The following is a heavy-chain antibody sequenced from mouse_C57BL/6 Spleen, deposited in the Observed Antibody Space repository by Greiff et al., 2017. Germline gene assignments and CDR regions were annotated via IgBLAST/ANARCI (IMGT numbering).Heavy chain of an antibody. D-gene: IGHD2-3*01. Sequence: VMLVESGPGLVQPSQSLSITCTVSGFSLTSYGVHWVRQPPGKGLEWLGVIWSGGSTDYNAAFISRLSISKDNSKSQVFFKMNSLQADDTAIYXCAGGWLPWFAYWGQGTLVTVSA. J-gene: IGHJ3*01. V-gene: IGHV2-4*01. CDR2: IWSGGST. CDR3: AGGWLPWFAY. CDR1: GFSLTSYG.